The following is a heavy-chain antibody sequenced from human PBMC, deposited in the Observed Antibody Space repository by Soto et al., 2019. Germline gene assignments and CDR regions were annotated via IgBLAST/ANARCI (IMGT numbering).Heavy chain of an antibody. J-gene: IGHJ4*02. D-gene: IGHD6-13*01. CDR1: GGSISSYY. CDR3: ARDQYSRYSSSWYYFDY. Sequence: SETLSLTCTVSGGSISSYYWSWIRQPPGKGLEWIGYIYYSGSTNYNPSLKSRVTISVDTSKNQFSLKLSSVTAADTAVYYCARDQYSRYSSSWYYFDYWGQGTLVTVS. V-gene: IGHV4-59*01. CDR2: IYYSGST.